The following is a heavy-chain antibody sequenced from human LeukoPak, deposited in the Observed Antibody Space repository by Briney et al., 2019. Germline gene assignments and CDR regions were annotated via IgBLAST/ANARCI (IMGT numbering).Heavy chain of an antibody. J-gene: IGHJ4*02. CDR3: ARDAVLRNIAAAGYFDY. Sequence: GGSLRLSCAASGFTFDDYTMHWVRQAPGKGLEWVSLISWDGGSTYYADSVKGRFTISRDNSKNSLYLQMNSLRAEDTALYYCARDAVLRNIAAAGYFDYWGQGTLVTVSS. V-gene: IGHV3-43*01. D-gene: IGHD6-13*01. CDR1: GFTFDDYT. CDR2: ISWDGGST.